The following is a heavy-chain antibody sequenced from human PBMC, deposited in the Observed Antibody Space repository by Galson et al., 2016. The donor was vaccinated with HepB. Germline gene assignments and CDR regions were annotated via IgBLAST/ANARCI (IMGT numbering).Heavy chain of an antibody. CDR3: ARDAEFDY. V-gene: IGHV1-18*01. CDR1: GYTFTNYA. D-gene: IGHD1-14*01. CDR2: ISDYNGNT. Sequence: SGYTFTNYAISWVRQAPGQGLEWMGWISDYNGNTNYAQKFQGRVTMTTDTSTNTAYLELRSLRSDDTAVYYCARDAEFDYWGQGTLVTVSS. J-gene: IGHJ4*02.